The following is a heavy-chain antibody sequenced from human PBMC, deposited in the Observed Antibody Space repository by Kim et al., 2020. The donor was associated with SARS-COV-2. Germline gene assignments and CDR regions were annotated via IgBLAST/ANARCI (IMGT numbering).Heavy chain of an antibody. CDR2: IIPIFGTA. J-gene: IGHJ6*02. CDR3: ARLSHETLWDYYYGMDV. CDR1: GGTFSSYA. Sequence: SVKVSCKASGGTFSSYAISWVRQAPGQGLEWMGGIIPIFGTANYAQKFQGRVTITADESTSTAYMELSSLRSEDTAVYYCARLSHETLWDYYYGMDVWGQGTTVTVSS. V-gene: IGHV1-69*13. D-gene: IGHD7-27*01.